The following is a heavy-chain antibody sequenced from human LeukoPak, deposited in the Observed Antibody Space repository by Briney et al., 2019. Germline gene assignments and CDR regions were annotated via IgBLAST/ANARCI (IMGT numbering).Heavy chain of an antibody. D-gene: IGHD3-22*01. CDR3: AAGRADFDSSGYALDY. Sequence: ASVKVSCKVSGYSLTELSMQWVRQAPGKGLEWMGGFDPEDGETIYAEKFQGGVTMTEDTSTDTAYMELSSLRSEDTAVYYCAAGRADFDSSGYALDYWGQGTLVTVSS. CDR2: FDPEDGET. CDR1: GYSLTELS. J-gene: IGHJ4*02. V-gene: IGHV1-24*01.